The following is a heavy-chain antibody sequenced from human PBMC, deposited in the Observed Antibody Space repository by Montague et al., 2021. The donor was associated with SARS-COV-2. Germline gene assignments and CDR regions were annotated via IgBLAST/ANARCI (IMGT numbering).Heavy chain of an antibody. V-gene: IGHV2-5*02. J-gene: IGHJ4*03. D-gene: IGHD4-11*01. CDR3: AHRLPAVSAFDH. CDR2: IYWDDDK. Sequence: PALVKPTQTLTLTCTFSGFSLSTRTVGVGWIRQPPGKALEWLALIYWDDDKRYSPSLKSRLTITKVTSKNQVVLTMTNMDPVDTATYYCAHRLPAVSAFDHWGKGTPVTVSS. CDR1: GFSLSTRTVG.